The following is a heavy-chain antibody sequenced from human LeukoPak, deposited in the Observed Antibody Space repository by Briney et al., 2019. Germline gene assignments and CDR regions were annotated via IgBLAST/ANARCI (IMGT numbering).Heavy chain of an antibody. Sequence: GESLRLSCTASGFTFSSYAMTWVRQAPGKGLECVSVISGIGTTTYYADSVKGRFTISRDNSKNTLFLQMNSLRVGDTATYYCTKKRTTSVTDWFDPWGQGTLVTVSS. CDR3: TKKRTTSVTDWFDP. CDR2: ISGIGTTT. CDR1: GFTFSSYA. V-gene: IGHV3-23*01. J-gene: IGHJ5*02. D-gene: IGHD4-17*01.